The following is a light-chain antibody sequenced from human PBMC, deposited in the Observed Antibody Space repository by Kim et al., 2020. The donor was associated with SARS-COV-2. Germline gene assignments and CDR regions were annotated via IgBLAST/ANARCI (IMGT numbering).Light chain of an antibody. CDR2: GKN. CDR3: NSRDISGNYWV. J-gene: IGLJ3*02. V-gene: IGLV3-19*01. Sequence: AFGQTVRITCQGDSLRSYYVRWYQQKSRQAPILVIYGKNDRPSGIPDRFSGSTSGDTASLTVTGAQAEDEADYYCNSRDISGNYWVFGGGTQLTVL. CDR1: SLRSYY.